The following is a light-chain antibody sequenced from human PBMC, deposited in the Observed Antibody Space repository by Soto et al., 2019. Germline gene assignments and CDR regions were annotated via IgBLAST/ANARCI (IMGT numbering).Light chain of an antibody. V-gene: IGKV1-39*01. CDR1: QTIAIF. CDR3: QQSFHTPPIT. J-gene: IGKJ5*01. Sequence: DSEMSQTTAALAASVGDRGTSTCRASQTIAIFLNWYQQRPGKAPMLLIYAASSLQSGVPSRFSGSGSGTDFTLTISDLQPEDFAPYYCQQSFHTPPITFGQGTRLEIK. CDR2: AAS.